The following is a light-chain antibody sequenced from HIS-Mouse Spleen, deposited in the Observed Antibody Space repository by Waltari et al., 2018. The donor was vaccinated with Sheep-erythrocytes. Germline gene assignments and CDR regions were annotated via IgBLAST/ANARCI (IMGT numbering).Light chain of an antibody. CDR1: SSDVGGYNY. CDR2: DIS. CDR3: CSYAGSYNHV. Sequence: QSALTQPRSVSGSPGQSVTISCTGTSSDVGGYNYVSCYQQHPGKAPKLMIYDISKRPSVVPSRLSGSKSGNTASLTISGLQAEDEADYYCCSYAGSYNHVFATGTKVTVL. J-gene: IGLJ1*01. V-gene: IGLV2-11*01.